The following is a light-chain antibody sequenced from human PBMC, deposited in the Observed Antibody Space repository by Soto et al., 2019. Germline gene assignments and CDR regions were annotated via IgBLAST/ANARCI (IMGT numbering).Light chain of an antibody. J-gene: IGKJ1*01. CDR2: GAS. CDR1: QSVSSSY. V-gene: IGKV3-20*01. CDR3: QQYGSSPPWT. Sequence: EIVLTQSPGTLSLSPGERATLSCRASQSVSSSYLAWYQQKPGQAPRLLIYGASSRATGIPDRFSGSGSGTDLTLTISRLEPEDFAVYSCQQYGSSPPWTFGQGTKVDIK.